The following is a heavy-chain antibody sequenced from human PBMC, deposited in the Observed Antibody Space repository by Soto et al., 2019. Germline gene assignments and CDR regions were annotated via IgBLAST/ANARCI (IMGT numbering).Heavy chain of an antibody. V-gene: IGHV1-69*04. CDR3: ARDLGSSGFDY. D-gene: IGHD6-6*01. Sequence: SVKVSCTASARTFSSYTISWVRQAPGQGLEWMGRIIPILGITNYAQKFQGRVTMTRDTSTSTAYMELSSLRSEDTAVYYCARDLGSSGFDYWGQGTLVTVSS. CDR1: ARTFSSYT. CDR2: IIPILGIT. J-gene: IGHJ4*02.